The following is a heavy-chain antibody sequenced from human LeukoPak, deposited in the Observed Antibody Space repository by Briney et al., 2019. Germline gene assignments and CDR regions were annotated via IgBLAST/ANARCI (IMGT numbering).Heavy chain of an antibody. Sequence: SETLSLTCTVSGGSTSGYLWSWIRQPAGKGLEWVGRTFDSGSTSYNHSLESRVTMSVDTPKNQFSLRLSSVTAADTAVYFCVREIPHYGIDYWGQGTLVTVSS. J-gene: IGHJ4*02. CDR2: TFDSGST. V-gene: IGHV4-4*07. CDR1: GGSTSGYL. CDR3: VREIPHYGIDY. D-gene: IGHD3-10*01.